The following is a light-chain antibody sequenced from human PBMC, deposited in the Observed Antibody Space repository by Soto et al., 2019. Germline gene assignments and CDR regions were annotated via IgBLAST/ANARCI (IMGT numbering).Light chain of an antibody. V-gene: IGKV3D-20*01. CDR2: DGS. Sequence: EIVLTQSPATLSLSPGDRATLSCGASQSVRSSYVAWYQQKAGLAPRLLIYDGSSRASGIPDRFSGSGSGTDFTLTIGRLEPEDFAVYYCQQYDNSAPLSFGGGTKLEIK. J-gene: IGKJ4*01. CDR1: QSVRSSY. CDR3: QQYDNSAPLS.